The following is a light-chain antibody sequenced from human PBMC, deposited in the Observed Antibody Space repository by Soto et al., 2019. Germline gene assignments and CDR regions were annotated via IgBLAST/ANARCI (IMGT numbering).Light chain of an antibody. CDR3: QQYGSSST. CDR2: GAS. CDR1: QSVSSSY. J-gene: IGKJ5*01. Sequence: EIVLTQSPGTLSLSPGERATLSCRAGQSVSSSYLAWYQQKPGQAPRLLIYGASSRPTGIPDRFSGSGSGTDFTLTISRLEPEDFAVYYCQQYGSSSTFGQGTRLEI. V-gene: IGKV3-20*01.